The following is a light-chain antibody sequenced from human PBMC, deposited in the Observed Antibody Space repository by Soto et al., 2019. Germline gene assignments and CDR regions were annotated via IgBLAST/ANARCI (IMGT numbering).Light chain of an antibody. Sequence: TVLTQSPGTLSLSPGERATLSCRASENIYNELAWYQQKPGQAPRLLIYDAFNRATGIPTRFSGGGSETDFTLTISSLQPEDFAVYYCQQRRSWPLTFGGGTKVEI. CDR3: QQRRSWPLT. CDR2: DAF. V-gene: IGKV3-11*01. CDR1: ENIYNE. J-gene: IGKJ4*01.